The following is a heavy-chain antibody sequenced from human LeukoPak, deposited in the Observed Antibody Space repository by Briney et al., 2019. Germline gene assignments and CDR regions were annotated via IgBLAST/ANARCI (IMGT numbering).Heavy chain of an antibody. Sequence: PSETLSLTCTVSGGSISSYYWSWIRQPPGKGLEWIGYIYYSGTTNYNPSLKSRVTISVDTSKNQFSLKLSSVAAADTAVYYCARGQNYYDSSSDYTFDYWGQGTLVTVSS. CDR1: GGSISSYY. V-gene: IGHV4-59*12. CDR2: IYYSGTT. CDR3: ARGQNYYDSSSDYTFDY. D-gene: IGHD3-22*01. J-gene: IGHJ4*02.